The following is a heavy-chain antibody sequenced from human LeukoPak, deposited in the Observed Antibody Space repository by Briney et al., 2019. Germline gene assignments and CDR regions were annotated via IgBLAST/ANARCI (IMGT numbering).Heavy chain of an antibody. CDR2: IYHSGST. CDR3: ARDGYQPPPRGFDY. Sequence: SETLSLTCTVSGGSISSGYYWGWIRQPPGKGLEWIGSIYHSGSTYYNPSLKSRVTISVDTSKNQFSLKLSSVTAADTAVYYCARDGYQPPPRGFDYWGQGTLVTVSS. D-gene: IGHD5-12*01. J-gene: IGHJ4*02. V-gene: IGHV4-38-2*02. CDR1: GGSISSGYY.